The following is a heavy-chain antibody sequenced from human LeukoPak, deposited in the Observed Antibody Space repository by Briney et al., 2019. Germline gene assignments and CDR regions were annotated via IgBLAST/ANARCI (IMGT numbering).Heavy chain of an antibody. D-gene: IGHD3-10*01. CDR3: ATDRITMVRGVITSYYFDY. CDR2: FDPEDGET. Sequence: ASVKVSCKVSGYTLTELSMHWVRQAPGKGLEWMGGFDPEDGETIYAQKFQSRVTMTEDTSTDTAYMELSSLRSEDTAVYYCATDRITMVRGVITSYYFDYWGQGTLVTVPS. CDR1: GYTLTELS. J-gene: IGHJ4*02. V-gene: IGHV1-24*01.